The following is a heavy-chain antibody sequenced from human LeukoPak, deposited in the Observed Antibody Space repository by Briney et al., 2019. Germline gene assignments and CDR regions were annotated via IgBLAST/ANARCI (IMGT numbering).Heavy chain of an antibody. CDR3: ARVKAVARDF. V-gene: IGHV3-21*01. CDR1: GFIFSSYT. J-gene: IGHJ4*02. Sequence: SGGSLRLSCAASGFIFSSYTMNWVRQAPGKGLEWVSSISGSSSYIFYADSVKGRFTISRDNAKNSLYLQMSSLRDEDTAVYYCARVKAVARDFWGQGTLVTVSS. D-gene: IGHD6-19*01. CDR2: ISGSSSYI.